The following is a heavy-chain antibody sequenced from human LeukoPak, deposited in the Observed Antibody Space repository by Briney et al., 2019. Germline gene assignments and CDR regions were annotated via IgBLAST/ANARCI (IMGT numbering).Heavy chain of an antibody. CDR1: GYTFTGYY. D-gene: IGHD2-2*01. CDR2: INPNSGGT. CDR3: ARDICSSTSCYSYYYYGMDV. J-gene: IGHJ6*02. V-gene: IGHV1-2*02. Sequence: ASVKVSCKASGYTFTGYYMHWVRQAPGQELEWMGCINPNSGGTNYAQKFQGRVTMTRDTSISTAYMELSRLRSDDTAVYYCARDICSSTSCYSYYYYGMDVWGQGTTVTVSS.